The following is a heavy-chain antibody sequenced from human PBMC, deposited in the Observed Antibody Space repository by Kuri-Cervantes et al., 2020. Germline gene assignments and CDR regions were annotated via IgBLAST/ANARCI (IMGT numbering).Heavy chain of an antibody. CDR2: IYYSGST. CDR1: GGSISSSSYY. D-gene: IGHD6-13*01. V-gene: IGHV4-39*07. CDR3: ARDGSSWYHWFDP. J-gene: IGHJ5*02. Sequence: GSLRLSCTVSGGSISSSSYYWGWIRQPPGKGLEWIGSIYYSGSTYYNPSLKGRVTISVDTSKNQFSLKLSSVTAADTAVYYCARDGSSWYHWFDPWGQGTLVTVSS.